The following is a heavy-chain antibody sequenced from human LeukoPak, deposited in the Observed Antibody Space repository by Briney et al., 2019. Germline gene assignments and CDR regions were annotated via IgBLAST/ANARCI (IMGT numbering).Heavy chain of an antibody. CDR3: AGFFYDNSGDAFDI. Sequence: ASVKVSCKASGGSFTFSSHAISWVRQAPGQGLEWMEGLIPIYGSANYAQKFQGRVTITSDESTRTVYMELSSLRPEDSAVYYCAGFFYDNSGDAFDIWGQGTMVTVSS. J-gene: IGHJ3*02. V-gene: IGHV1-69*13. CDR2: LIPIYGSA. CDR1: GGSFTFSSHA. D-gene: IGHD3-22*01.